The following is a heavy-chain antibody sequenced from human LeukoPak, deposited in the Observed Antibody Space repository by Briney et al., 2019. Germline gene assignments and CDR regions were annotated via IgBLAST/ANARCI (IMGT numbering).Heavy chain of an antibody. D-gene: IGHD2-2*01. CDR1: GFTVSSNY. Sequence: GGSLRLSCAASGFTVSSNYMSWVRQAPGKGLEWVSVIYSGGSTYYADSVKGRFTIFRDNSKNTLYLQMNSLRAEDTAVYYCARSIVVPAAMLGYYYYYGMDVWGQGTTVTVSS. CDR3: ARSIVVPAAMLGYYYYYGMDV. CDR2: IYSGGST. V-gene: IGHV3-66*01. J-gene: IGHJ6*02.